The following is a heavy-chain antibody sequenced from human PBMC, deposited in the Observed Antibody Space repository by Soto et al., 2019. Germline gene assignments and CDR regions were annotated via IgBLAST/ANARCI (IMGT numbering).Heavy chain of an antibody. CDR2: IDPSDSYT. CDR1: GYSFTSYW. CDR3: ARGEVVVVPAAIQDYYYGMDV. Sequence: PGESLKISCKGSGYSFTSYWISWVRQMPGKGLEWMGRIDPSDSYTNYSPSFQGHVTTSADKSISTAYLQWSSLKASDTAMYYCARGEVVVVPAAIQDYYYGMDVWGQGTTVTVSS. J-gene: IGHJ6*02. D-gene: IGHD2-2*02. V-gene: IGHV5-10-1*01.